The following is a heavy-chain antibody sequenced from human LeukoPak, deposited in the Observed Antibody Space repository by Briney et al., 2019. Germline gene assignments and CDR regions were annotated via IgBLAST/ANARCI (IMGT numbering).Heavy chain of an antibody. V-gene: IGHV1-18*01. CDR1: GFSFPSYG. J-gene: IGHJ3*02. CDR2: ITAYDGDT. CDR3: ARDWQLPSGPALFDI. D-gene: IGHD1-1*01. Sequence: ASVKVSCKASGFSFPSYGISWVRQAPGQGLEWIGWITAYDGDTNYAEKFQGRVTMATDTSTSTASMELWSLRSDEPAVYYCARDWQLPSGPALFDIWGQGTVVTVSS.